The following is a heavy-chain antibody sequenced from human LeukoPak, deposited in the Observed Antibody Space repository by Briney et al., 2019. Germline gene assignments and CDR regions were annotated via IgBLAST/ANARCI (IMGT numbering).Heavy chain of an antibody. V-gene: IGHV4-31*03. CDR1: GGSISSGGYY. CDR3: ARGPNHDYGDYGSPGDYGMDV. CDR2: IYYSGST. J-gene: IGHJ6*02. Sequence: NPSETLSLTCTVSGGSISSGGYYWSWIRQHPGKGLEWIGYIYYSGSTYYNPSLESRVTISVDTSKNQFSLKLSSVTAADTAVYYCARGPNHDYGDYGSPGDYGMDVWGQGTTVTVSS. D-gene: IGHD4-17*01.